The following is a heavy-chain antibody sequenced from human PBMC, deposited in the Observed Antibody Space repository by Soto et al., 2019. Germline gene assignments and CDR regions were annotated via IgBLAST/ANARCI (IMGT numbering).Heavy chain of an antibody. CDR1: GFTFSSYA. CDR2: ISYDGSNK. D-gene: IGHD3-3*01. Sequence: QVQLVESGGGVVQPGRSLRLSCAASGFTFSSYAMHWVRQAPGKGLEWVAVISYDGSNKYYADSVKGRFTISRDNSKNTLYLQMNSLRAEDTAVYYCARDGVLRFLEWSYDAFDIWGQGTMVTVSS. J-gene: IGHJ3*02. CDR3: ARDGVLRFLEWSYDAFDI. V-gene: IGHV3-30-3*01.